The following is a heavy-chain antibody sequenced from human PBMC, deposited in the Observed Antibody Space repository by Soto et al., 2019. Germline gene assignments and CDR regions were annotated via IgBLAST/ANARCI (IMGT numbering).Heavy chain of an antibody. V-gene: IGHV4-59*01. Sequence: SETLSLTXTVSGGSISSYYWSWIRQPPGKGLEWIGYIYYSGSTNYNPSLKSRVTISVDTSKNQFSLKLSSVTAADTAVYYCARDPDYGMDVWGQGTTVTVSS. CDR2: IYYSGST. CDR3: ARDPDYGMDV. CDR1: GGSISSYY. J-gene: IGHJ6*02.